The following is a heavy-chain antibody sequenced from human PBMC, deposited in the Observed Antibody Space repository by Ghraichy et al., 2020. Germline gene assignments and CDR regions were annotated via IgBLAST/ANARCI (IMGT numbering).Heavy chain of an antibody. CDR2: ISWNSGSI. CDR1: GFTFDDYA. Sequence: GGSLRLSCAASGFTFDDYAMHWVRQAPGKGLEWVSGISWNSGSIGYADSVKGRFTISRDNAKNSLYLQMNSLRAEDTALYYCAKDSLSSYDSSGYYNWFDPWGQGTLVTVSS. CDR3: AKDSLSSYDSSGYYNWFDP. J-gene: IGHJ5*02. V-gene: IGHV3-9*01. D-gene: IGHD3-22*01.